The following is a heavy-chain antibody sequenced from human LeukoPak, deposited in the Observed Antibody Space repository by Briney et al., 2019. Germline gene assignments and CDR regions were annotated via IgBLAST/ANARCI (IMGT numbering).Heavy chain of an antibody. Sequence: GSLRLSCAASGFTFSTYAMSWVRQAPGKGLEWVSTISGSGANTYYADSVRGRFTISRDNSKNTLYLHMNSLRAEDTAVYYCARGKGAQAGGFDIWGQGTMVTVSS. J-gene: IGHJ3*02. CDR2: ISGSGANT. CDR1: GFTFSTYA. CDR3: ARGKGAQAGGFDI. V-gene: IGHV3-23*01. D-gene: IGHD1-26*01.